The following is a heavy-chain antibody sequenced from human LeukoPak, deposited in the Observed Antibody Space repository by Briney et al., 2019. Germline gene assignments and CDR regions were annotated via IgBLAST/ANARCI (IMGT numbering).Heavy chain of an antibody. J-gene: IGHJ4*02. D-gene: IGHD6-19*01. V-gene: IGHV1-18*01. CDR2: ISAYNGNA. Sequence: ASVKVSCKASGYTFTSYGISWVRQAPGQGLEWMGWISAYNGNANYAQKLQGRVTMTTDTSTSTAYMELRSLRSEDAAVYYCATTAGTPVHYFDYWGQGTLVTVSS. CDR1: GYTFTSYG. CDR3: ATTAGTPVHYFDY.